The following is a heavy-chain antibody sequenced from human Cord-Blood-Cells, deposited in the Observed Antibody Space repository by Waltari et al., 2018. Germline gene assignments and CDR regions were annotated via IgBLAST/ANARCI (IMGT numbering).Heavy chain of an antibody. Sequence: VQLQESGPGLVQPSETLSLPCTVPGGSISSYYWSWIRPPPGKGLEWIGYIYYSGSTNYNPSLKSRVTISVDTSKNQFSLKLSSVTAADTAVYYCARHKVYDSSGYYDAFDIWGQGTMVTVSS. CDR2: IYYSGST. J-gene: IGHJ3*02. V-gene: IGHV4-59*08. CDR1: GGSISSYY. CDR3: ARHKVYDSSGYYDAFDI. D-gene: IGHD3-22*01.